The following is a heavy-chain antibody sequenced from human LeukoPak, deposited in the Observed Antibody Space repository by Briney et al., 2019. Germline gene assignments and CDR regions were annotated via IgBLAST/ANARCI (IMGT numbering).Heavy chain of an antibody. D-gene: IGHD2-21*02. Sequence: ASVKVSCKASGSAFTYYYMYWVRQAHGQGLEWMGLINPNSGATNYAQKFQGRVTMSRDTSISTAYMELSSLISDDTAVYYCARGHAVTASFGFWGQGALVTVSS. V-gene: IGHV1-2*02. J-gene: IGHJ4*02. CDR3: ARGHAVTASFGF. CDR1: GSAFTYYY. CDR2: INPNSGAT.